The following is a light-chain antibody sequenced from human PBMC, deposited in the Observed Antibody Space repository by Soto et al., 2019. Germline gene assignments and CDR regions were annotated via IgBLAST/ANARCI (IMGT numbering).Light chain of an antibody. CDR1: QSLEHTNGNTY. CDR3: MQATQWPRT. V-gene: IGKV2-24*01. Sequence: VVTPTPISSPVPLGQPASHPCRSSQSLEHTNGNTYLSWFHQRPGQPPRLLIYGVSNRFSGVPDRFSGSGAGTYFTLEISRVEAEDVGVYYCMQATQWPRTFGQGTKVELK. CDR2: GVS. J-gene: IGKJ1*01.